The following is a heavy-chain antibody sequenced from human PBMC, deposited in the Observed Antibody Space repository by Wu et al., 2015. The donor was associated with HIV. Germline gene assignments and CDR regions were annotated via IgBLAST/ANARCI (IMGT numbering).Heavy chain of an antibody. CDR1: GGTFSSYA. CDR3: ARGSILEMATASYYYYPMDV. J-gene: IGHJ6*02. D-gene: IGHD5-24*01. V-gene: IGHV1-69*14. Sequence: QVQLVQSGAEVKKPGSSVKVSCKASGGTFSSYAISWVRQAPGQGLEWMGGIIPIFGTANYAQKFQGRVTITADRFTSTAYMELSSLRSEDTAAYFCARGSILEMATASYYYYPMDVWGQGTTVTVSS. CDR2: IIPIFGTA.